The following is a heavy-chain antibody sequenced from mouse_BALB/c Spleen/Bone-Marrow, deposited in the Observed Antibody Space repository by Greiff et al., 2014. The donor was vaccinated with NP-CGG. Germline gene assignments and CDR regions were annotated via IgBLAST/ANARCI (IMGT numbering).Heavy chain of an antibody. CDR1: GFTFSSYG. CDR3: ARQTYYDYDGYFDY. D-gene: IGHD2-4*01. V-gene: IGHV5-6*02. J-gene: IGHJ2*01. Sequence: DVKLVESGGDLVKPGGSLKLSCAASGFTFSSYGMSWVRQTPDKRLEWVATISSGGIYTYYPDSVKGRFTISRDNAKNTPYLQMSSLKSEDTAMNYCARQTYYDYDGYFDYWGQGTTLTVSS. CDR2: ISSGGIYT.